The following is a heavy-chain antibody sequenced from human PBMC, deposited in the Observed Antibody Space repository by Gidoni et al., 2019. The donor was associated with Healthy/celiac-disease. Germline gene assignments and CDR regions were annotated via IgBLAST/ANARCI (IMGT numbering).Heavy chain of an antibody. J-gene: IGHJ4*02. D-gene: IGHD3-10*01. Sequence: EVQLVETGGGLIQPGGSLRLSCAAPGLTVISNYMSGVRQAPGKGLEWVSVIYSGGSTYYADSVKGRFTISRDNSKNTLYLQMNSLRAEDTAVYYCARDLFHYGSGSDDYWGQGTLVTVSS. CDR3: ARDLFHYGSGSDDY. V-gene: IGHV3-53*02. CDR2: IYSGGST. CDR1: GLTVISNY.